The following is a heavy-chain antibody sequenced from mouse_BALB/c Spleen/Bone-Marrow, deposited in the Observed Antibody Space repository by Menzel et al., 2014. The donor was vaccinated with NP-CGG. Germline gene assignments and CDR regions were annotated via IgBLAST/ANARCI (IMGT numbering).Heavy chain of an antibody. V-gene: IGHV14-3*02. J-gene: IGHJ2*01. CDR1: GFNIKDTY. Sequence: EVQGVESGAELVKPGASVKLSCTASGFNIKDTYMHWVKQRPEQGLEWIGRIDPANGNAKYDPKFQGKATITADTPSNTAYLQLSSLTSEDTAVYYCARYRLGTYFDFWGQGTTLTVSS. CDR2: IDPANGNA. D-gene: IGHD2-14*01. CDR3: ARYRLGTYFDF.